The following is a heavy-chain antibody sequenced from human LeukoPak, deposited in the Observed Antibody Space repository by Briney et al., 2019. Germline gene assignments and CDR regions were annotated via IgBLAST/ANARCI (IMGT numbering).Heavy chain of an antibody. CDR3: ASGLFSGSYYYYFDY. J-gene: IGHJ4*02. Sequence: GASVKVSCKASGYTFTGYYMHWVRQAPGQGLEWMGWINPNSGGTKYAQKFQGRVTMTRDTSISTAYMELSRLGSDDTAVYYCASGLFSGSYYYYFDYRGQGTLVTVSS. V-gene: IGHV1-2*02. CDR2: INPNSGGT. CDR1: GYTFTGYY. D-gene: IGHD3-10*02.